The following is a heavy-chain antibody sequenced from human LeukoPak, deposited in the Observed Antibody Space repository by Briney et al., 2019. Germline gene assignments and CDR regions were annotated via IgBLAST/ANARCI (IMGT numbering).Heavy chain of an antibody. CDR1: GFTFSSYW. V-gene: IGHV3-74*01. CDR3: AKDLVLGYCSSTSCFRGTWFDP. CDR2: INSDGSST. D-gene: IGHD2-2*01. Sequence: GGSLRLSCAASGFTFSSYWMHWVRQAPGKGLVWVSRINSDGSSTSYADSVKGRFTISRGNAKNTLYLQMNSLRAEDTAVYYCAKDLVLGYCSSTSCFRGTWFDPWGQGTLVTVSS. J-gene: IGHJ5*02.